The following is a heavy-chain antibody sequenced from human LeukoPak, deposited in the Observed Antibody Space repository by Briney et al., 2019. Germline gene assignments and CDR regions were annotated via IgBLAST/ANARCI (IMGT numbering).Heavy chain of an antibody. CDR1: GDSISSYY. V-gene: IGHV4-59*01. D-gene: IGHD6-13*01. CDR2: IYYSGST. CDR3: ASLAGYSSSWKDY. J-gene: IGHJ4*02. Sequence: PSETLSLTCTVSGDSISSYYWSWIRQPPGKGLEWIGYIYYSGSTNYNPSLKSRVTISVDTSKNQFSLKLSSVTAADTAVYYCASLAGYSSSWKDYWGQGTLVTVSS.